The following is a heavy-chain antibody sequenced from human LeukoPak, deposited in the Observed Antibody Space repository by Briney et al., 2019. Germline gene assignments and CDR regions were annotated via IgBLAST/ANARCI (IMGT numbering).Heavy chain of an antibody. D-gene: IGHD4-17*01. J-gene: IGHJ4*02. V-gene: IGHV3-66*01. CDR1: GFTVSSNY. Sequence: GGSLRLSCAASGFTVSSNYMSWVRQAPGKGLEWVSVIYSGGSTYYADSVKGRFTISRDNSKNTLYLQMNSLRAEDTAVYYCARDLRGDRIDYWGQGTLVTVSS. CDR3: ARDLRGDRIDY. CDR2: IYSGGST.